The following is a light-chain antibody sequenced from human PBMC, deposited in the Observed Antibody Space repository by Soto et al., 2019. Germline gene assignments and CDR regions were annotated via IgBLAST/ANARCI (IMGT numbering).Light chain of an antibody. CDR1: SGHISYA. V-gene: IGLV4-69*01. CDR2: LNGDGSH. CDR3: QTWGTGIQV. J-gene: IGLJ3*02. Sequence: QLVLTQSPSASASLGASVKLTCTLTSGHISYAIAWHQQQPEKGPRYLMNLNGDGSHSKGDGIPDRFSGSSSGAERYLTISSLQSEDEADYYCQTWGTGIQVFGGGTKLTVL.